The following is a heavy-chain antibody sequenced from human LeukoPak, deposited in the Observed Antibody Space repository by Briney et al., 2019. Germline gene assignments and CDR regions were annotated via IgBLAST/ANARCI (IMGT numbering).Heavy chain of an antibody. J-gene: IGHJ4*02. V-gene: IGHV3-23*01. CDR1: GFTFSRSA. D-gene: IGHD6-13*01. CDR3: VKGRISEDGLDL. CDR2: ISSSGNT. Sequence: GGSLRLSCAASGFTFSRSAMTWVRQTPGKGLDWVSSISSSGNTYYADSVKGRFTISRDNSKNMLYLQMNSLRAEDTAVYYCVKGRISEDGLDLWGPGTLVTVSS.